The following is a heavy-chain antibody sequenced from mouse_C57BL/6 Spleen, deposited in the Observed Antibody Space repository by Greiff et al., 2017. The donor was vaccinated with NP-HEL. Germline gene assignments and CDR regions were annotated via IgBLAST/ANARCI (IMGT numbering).Heavy chain of an antibody. V-gene: IGHV1-72*01. D-gene: IGHD2-5*01. Sequence: QVQLKQPGAELVKPGASVKLSCKASGYTFTSYWMHWVKQRPGRGLEWIGRIDPNSGGTKYNEKFKSKATLTVDKPSSTAYMQLSSLTSEDSAVYYCASPAYYSNYDAMDYWGQGTSVTVSS. CDR1: GYTFTSYW. CDR3: ASPAYYSNYDAMDY. CDR2: IDPNSGGT. J-gene: IGHJ4*01.